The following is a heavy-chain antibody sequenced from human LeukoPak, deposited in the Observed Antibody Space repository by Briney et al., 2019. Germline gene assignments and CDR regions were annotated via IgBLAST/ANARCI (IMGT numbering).Heavy chain of an antibody. D-gene: IGHD5-12*01. V-gene: IGHV1-18*01. J-gene: IGHJ3*02. CDR3: TRGGYNSYDRAWYDAFDI. CDR1: GYTFISYG. CDR2: ITAEYGDT. Sequence: ASVKVSCKASGYTFISYGMSWVRQAPGQGLEWIGWITAEYGDTNYAQNFQGRVTMTTDTSTNTAYMELRSLRSDDTAVYFCTRGGYNSYDRAWYDAFDIWGQGTMVTVSS.